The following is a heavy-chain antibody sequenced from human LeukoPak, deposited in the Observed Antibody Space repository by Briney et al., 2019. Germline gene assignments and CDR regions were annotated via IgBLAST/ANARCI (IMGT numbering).Heavy chain of an antibody. V-gene: IGHV3-43*01. CDR1: GFTFDDYT. CDR2: ISWDGGST. J-gene: IGHJ4*02. D-gene: IGHD3-10*01. Sequence: LPGGSLRLSCAASGFTFDDYTMHWVRQAPGKGLEWVSLISWDGGSTYYADSVKGRFTISRDNSKNSLYLQMNSLRTEDTALYYCAKGFPLYGSGSPPDYWGQGTLVTVSS. CDR3: AKGFPLYGSGSPPDY.